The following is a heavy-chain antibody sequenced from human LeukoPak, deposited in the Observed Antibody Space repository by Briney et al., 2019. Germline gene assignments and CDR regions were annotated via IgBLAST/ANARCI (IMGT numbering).Heavy chain of an antibody. V-gene: IGHV3-23*01. J-gene: IGHJ4*02. D-gene: IGHD3-22*01. CDR2: ISASGDKT. Sequence: GGSLRLSCAASGFSFRDYTMSWVRQAAGKGLEWISAISASGDKTYLADSVKGRFTISRANSKGTLYMQMNSLRAEDTALYYCARDFYDSTGYYYDYWGQGTLVTVSS. CDR1: GFSFRDYT. CDR3: ARDFYDSTGYYYDY.